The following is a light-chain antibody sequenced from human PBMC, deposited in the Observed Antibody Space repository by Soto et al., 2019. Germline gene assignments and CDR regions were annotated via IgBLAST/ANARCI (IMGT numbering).Light chain of an antibody. Sequence: EIVMTQSPVTLSVSPGGRATLSCRASQSVGSNLAWYQQQPGQAPRLLIYGASTRATDIPVRFSGSGSGTEFNLTVSSLQSEDFAVYYCQQYNDWPLTFGPGTKVDF. V-gene: IGKV3-15*01. CDR2: GAS. CDR1: QSVGSN. CDR3: QQYNDWPLT. J-gene: IGKJ3*01.